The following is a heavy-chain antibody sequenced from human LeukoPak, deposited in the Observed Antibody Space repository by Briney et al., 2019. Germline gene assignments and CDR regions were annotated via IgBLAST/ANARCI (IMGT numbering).Heavy chain of an antibody. J-gene: IGHJ4*02. V-gene: IGHV4-34*01. CDR1: GGSFSGF. CDR3: ASHRGYDFDC. CDR2: VNHRGST. D-gene: IGHD5-12*01. Sequence: SETLSLTCAVSGGSFSGFWSWIRQPPGEGLEWIGQVNHRGSTNYSPSLKSRITISVDTCTNQFSLKLTSVIVAATTVYYCASHRGYDFDCWGQGRLV.